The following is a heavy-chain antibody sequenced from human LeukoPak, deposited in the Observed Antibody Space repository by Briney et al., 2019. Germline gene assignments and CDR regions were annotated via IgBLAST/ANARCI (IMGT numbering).Heavy chain of an antibody. Sequence: PGGSLRLSCAASGFTFSSYSMNWVRQAPGKGLEWVSSISSSSSYIYYADSVKGRFTISRDNAKNSLYLQMNSLRAEDTAVYYCARLWQQLGSDSTPWGQGTLVTVSS. D-gene: IGHD6-13*01. CDR1: GFTFSSYS. J-gene: IGHJ5*02. CDR2: ISSSSSYI. V-gene: IGHV3-21*01. CDR3: ARLWQQLGSDSTP.